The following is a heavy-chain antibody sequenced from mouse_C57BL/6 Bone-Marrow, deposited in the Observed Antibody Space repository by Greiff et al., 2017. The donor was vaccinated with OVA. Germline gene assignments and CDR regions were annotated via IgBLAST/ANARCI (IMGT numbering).Heavy chain of an antibody. J-gene: IGHJ3*01. Sequence: QVQLQQPGAELVKPGASVKLSCKASGYTFTSYWMHWVKQRPGRGLEWIGRIDPNSGGTKYNEKFKSKATLTVDKPSSPAYMQLSSLTSEDSAVYYCARRIYYDYEALAYWGQGTLVTVSA. D-gene: IGHD2-4*01. CDR3: ARRIYYDYEALAY. CDR2: IDPNSGGT. CDR1: GYTFTSYW. V-gene: IGHV1-72*01.